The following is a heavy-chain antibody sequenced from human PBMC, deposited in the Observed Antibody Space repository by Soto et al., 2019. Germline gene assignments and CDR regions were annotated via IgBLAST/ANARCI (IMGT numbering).Heavy chain of an antibody. CDR2: ITPSGGST. V-gene: IGHV1-46*01. Sequence: ASVKVSCKASGYTFTSYDINWVRQAPGQGPEWMGMITPSGGSTNYAQKFYGRVTMTRDTSTSTVYMELSSLRSEDTAVYYCAKGSPEKYYDFWSASRVSHRNYYYYIDVWGQGTPVTVSS. J-gene: IGHJ6*03. D-gene: IGHD3-3*01. CDR1: GYTFTSYD. CDR3: AKGSPEKYYDFWSASRVSHRNYYYYIDV.